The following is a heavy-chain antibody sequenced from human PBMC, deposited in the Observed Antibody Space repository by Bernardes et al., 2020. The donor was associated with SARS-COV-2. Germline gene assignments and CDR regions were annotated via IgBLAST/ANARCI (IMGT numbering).Heavy chain of an antibody. V-gene: IGHV3-21*01. Sequence: GGSLRLSCAASGFSFSTYSMKWVRQAPGQGLEWVSSISNSGSTIFYADSVKGRFTISRDNAKNSVYLQMNSLRVEDTAVYYCARRYYGSGSPEAFDIWGQGTMVTVSS. CDR2: ISNSGSTI. D-gene: IGHD3-10*01. CDR3: ARRYYGSGSPEAFDI. CDR1: GFSFSTYS. J-gene: IGHJ3*02.